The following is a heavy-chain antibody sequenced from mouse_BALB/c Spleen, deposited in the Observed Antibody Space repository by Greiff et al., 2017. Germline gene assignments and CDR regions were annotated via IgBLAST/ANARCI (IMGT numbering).Heavy chain of an antibody. D-gene: IGHD2-14*01. Sequence: EVQLVESGGGLVKPGGSLKLSCAASGFTFSSYAMPWVRQSPEKRLEWVAEISSGGSYTYYPDTVTGRFTLSGDNAKNTLYLEMSSLRSEDTAMYYCARVAYYRYDAWFAYWGQGTLVTVSA. V-gene: IGHV5-9-4*01. CDR2: ISSGGSYT. CDR1: GFTFSSYA. CDR3: ARVAYYRYDAWFAY. J-gene: IGHJ3*01.